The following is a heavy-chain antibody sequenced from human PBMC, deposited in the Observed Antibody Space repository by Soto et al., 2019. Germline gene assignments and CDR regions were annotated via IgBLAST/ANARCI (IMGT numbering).Heavy chain of an antibody. D-gene: IGHD4-17*01. CDR3: AKDSTVTTSLYSYYYGLDV. CDR1: GFTFNNYA. Sequence: EVQLLESGGGLVQPGGSLRLSCAASGFTFNNYAMSWVRQAPDKGLEWVSAISGRGGSTYYADSVKGRFTISRDNSKNTLFLQMNSLRAEDTAAYYCAKDSTVTTSLYSYYYGLDVW. J-gene: IGHJ6*01. V-gene: IGHV3-23*01. CDR2: ISGRGGST.